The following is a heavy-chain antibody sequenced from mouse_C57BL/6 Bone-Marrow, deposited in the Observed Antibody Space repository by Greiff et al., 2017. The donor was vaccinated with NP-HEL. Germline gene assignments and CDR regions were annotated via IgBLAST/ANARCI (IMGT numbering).Heavy chain of an antibody. D-gene: IGHD2-2*01. CDR2: ISYDGSN. Sequence: EVKLQESGPGLVKPSQSLSLTCSVSGYSITSGYYWYWIRQFPGNQVEWMGYISYDGSNNYNPSLKNRSTITHDTSKNQFFLKLNSVTTEDTATYYCAREGSTMVTTREYYYAMDYWGQGTSVTVSS. V-gene: IGHV3-6*01. J-gene: IGHJ4*01. CDR3: AREGSTMVTTREYYYAMDY. CDR1: GYSITSGYY.